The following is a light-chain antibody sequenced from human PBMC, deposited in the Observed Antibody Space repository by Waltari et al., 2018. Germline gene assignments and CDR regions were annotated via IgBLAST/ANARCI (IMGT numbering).Light chain of an antibody. V-gene: IGKV1-12*01. CDR3: QQANSFPWT. CDR1: QGISNW. Sequence: DIQMTQSPSSVSASVGDRVTITCRASQGISNWLAWYQQQPGKDPNLLIYAASTWQTGVPSRFSGSRSGTDFTLTISSLQPEDFATYYCQQANSFPWTFGQGTKVEIK. CDR2: AAS. J-gene: IGKJ1*01.